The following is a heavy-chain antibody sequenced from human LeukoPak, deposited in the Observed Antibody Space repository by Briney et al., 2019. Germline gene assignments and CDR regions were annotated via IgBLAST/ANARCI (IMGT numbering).Heavy chain of an antibody. V-gene: IGHV3-30*02. CDR3: AKDLDRMIVVVTNFDY. CDR2: IRYDGSNK. J-gene: IGHJ4*02. CDR1: GFTFSSYG. D-gene: IGHD3-22*01. Sequence: GGSLRLSCAASGFTFSSYGMHWGRQAPGRGLEWVAFIRYDGSNKYYADSVKGRFTISRDNSKNTLYLQMNSLRAEDTAVYYCAKDLDRMIVVVTNFDYWGQGTLVTVSS.